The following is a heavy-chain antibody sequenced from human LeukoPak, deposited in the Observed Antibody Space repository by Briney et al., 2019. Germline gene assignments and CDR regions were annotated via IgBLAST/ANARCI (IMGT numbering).Heavy chain of an antibody. J-gene: IGHJ4*02. CDR2: ISGVGGST. V-gene: IGHV3-23*01. D-gene: IGHD4-11*01. CDR1: GFTFSSYA. Sequence: GGSLRLSCAASGFTFSSYAMSWVRQAPGKGLEWVSAISGVGGSTYYADSVKGWFTISRDNSKNTLYLQMNSLRAEDTAVYFCARNDYSTLDYWGQGTLVTVSS. CDR3: ARNDYSTLDY.